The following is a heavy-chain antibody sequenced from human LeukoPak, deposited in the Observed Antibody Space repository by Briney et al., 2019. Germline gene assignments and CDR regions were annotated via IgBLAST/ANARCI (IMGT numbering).Heavy chain of an antibody. CDR2: ISYDGSNK. D-gene: IGHD7-27*01. CDR3: ARPLTTGESRGYFDY. Sequence: PGGSLRLSCAASGFTFSSYGMHWVRQAPGKGLEWVAVISYDGSNKYCADSVKGRFTISRDNSKNTLYLQMNSLRAEDTAVYYCARPLTTGESRGYFDYWGQGTLVTVSS. V-gene: IGHV3-30*03. CDR1: GFTFSSYG. J-gene: IGHJ4*02.